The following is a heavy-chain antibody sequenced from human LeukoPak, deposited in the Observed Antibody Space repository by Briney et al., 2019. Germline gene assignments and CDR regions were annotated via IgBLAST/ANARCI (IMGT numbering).Heavy chain of an antibody. J-gene: IGHJ4*02. CDR2: ISSSSSTI. V-gene: IGHV3-48*02. CDR1: GFTFSSSS. CDR3: APLGRDASNDIHYK. Sequence: GGSLRLSCAASGFTFSSSSMNWVRQAPGKGLEWVSYISSSSSTIHYAESVKGRFTISRDNAKNSLYLQMNSLRDEDTAVYYCAPLGRDASNDIHYKWGQGTLVTVSS. D-gene: IGHD5-24*01.